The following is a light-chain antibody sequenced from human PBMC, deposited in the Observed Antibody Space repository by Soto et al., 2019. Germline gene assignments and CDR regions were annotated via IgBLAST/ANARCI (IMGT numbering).Light chain of an antibody. J-gene: IGKJ5*01. Sequence: EIVLTQSPGTLSLSPGERATLSCRASQSVSSSYLAWYQQKPGQAPRLLIHGASSRATGIPDRFSGSGSGTDFTLTISRLDPEDFAVYYCQQYGSSPPITFGQGTRLEIK. CDR3: QQYGSSPPIT. CDR2: GAS. V-gene: IGKV3-20*01. CDR1: QSVSSSY.